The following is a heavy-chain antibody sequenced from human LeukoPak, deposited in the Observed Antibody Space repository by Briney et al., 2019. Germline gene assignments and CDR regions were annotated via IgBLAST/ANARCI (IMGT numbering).Heavy chain of an antibody. CDR2: IYHSGST. J-gene: IGHJ4*02. Sequence: SETLSLTCTVSGYSISSGYYWGWIRQPPGKGLEWIGSIYHSGSTYYNPSLKSRVTISVDTSKNQFSLKLSSVTAADTAVYYWARGFPAATFYYWGQGTLVTVSS. CDR3: ARGFPAATFYY. D-gene: IGHD6-13*01. V-gene: IGHV4-38-2*02. CDR1: GYSISSGYY.